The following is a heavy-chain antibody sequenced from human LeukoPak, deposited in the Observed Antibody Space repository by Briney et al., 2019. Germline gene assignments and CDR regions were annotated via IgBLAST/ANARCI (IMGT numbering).Heavy chain of an antibody. CDR3: ARSSSVTIPGYYFDY. CDR1: DYTFTSYG. Sequence: ASVKVSCKASDYTFTSYGISWVRQAPGQGLEWMGWISAYNGNTNYAQKLQGRVTMTTDTSTSTAYMEWRSLRSDDTAVYYCARSSSVTIPGYYFDYWGQGTLVTVSS. J-gene: IGHJ4*02. V-gene: IGHV1-18*01. D-gene: IGHD2-21*01. CDR2: ISAYNGNT.